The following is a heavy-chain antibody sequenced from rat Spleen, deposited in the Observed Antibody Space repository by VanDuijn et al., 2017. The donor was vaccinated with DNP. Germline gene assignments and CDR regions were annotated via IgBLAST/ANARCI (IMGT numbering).Heavy chain of an antibody. CDR1: GFTFSYFP. Sequence: EVQLEESGGGLVQPGGSMKLSCVASGFTFSYFPMAWVRQAPSKGLEWVAIISSSGDSPYYRDSVKGRFTISRDNAKATLYLQMNSLRSEDTATYYCTRGRKQYYYAMDVWGQGNSVTVSS. J-gene: IGHJ4*01. CDR3: TRGRKQYYYAMDV. V-gene: IGHV5-46*01. D-gene: IGHD1-10*01. CDR2: ISSSGDSP.